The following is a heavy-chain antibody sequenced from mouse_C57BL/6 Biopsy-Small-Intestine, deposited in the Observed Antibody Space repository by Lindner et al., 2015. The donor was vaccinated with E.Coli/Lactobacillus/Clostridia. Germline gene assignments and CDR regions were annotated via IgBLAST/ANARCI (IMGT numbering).Heavy chain of an antibody. CDR1: GFNIKDYY. D-gene: IGHD2-5*01. V-gene: IGHV14-2*01. J-gene: IGHJ2*01. Sequence: LQESGAELVKPGASVKLSCTASGFNIKDYYMHWVKQRTEQGLEWIGRIDPEDGETKYAPKFQDKATITADTSSNTAYLQLRSLTSEDTAVYYCADYSNYNYWGQGTTLTVSS. CDR2: IDPEDGET. CDR3: ADYSNYNY.